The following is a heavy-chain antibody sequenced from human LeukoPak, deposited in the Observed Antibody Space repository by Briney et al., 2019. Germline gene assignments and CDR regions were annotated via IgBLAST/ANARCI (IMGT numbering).Heavy chain of an antibody. CDR2: IYYSGST. CDR3: ARERGLRGPFDY. V-gene: IGHV4-31*03. J-gene: IGHJ4*02. D-gene: IGHD3-16*01. Sequence: SQTLSLTCTVSGGSISSGGYYWSWIRQHPGKGPEWIGYIYYSGSTYYTPSLKSRVTISVDTSKNQFSLKLSSVTAADTAVYYCARERGLRGPFDYWGQGTLVTVSS. CDR1: GGSISSGGYY.